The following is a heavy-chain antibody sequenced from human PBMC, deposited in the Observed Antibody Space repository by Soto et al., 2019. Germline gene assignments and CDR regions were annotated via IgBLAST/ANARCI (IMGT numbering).Heavy chain of an antibody. CDR1: GGSVSSGTSY. CDR3: ARGYFDTSAYYFRGLDY. D-gene: IGHD3-22*01. CDR2: FYYSGST. V-gene: IGHV4-61*01. Sequence: QVQLQESGPGLVKPSETLSLTCTVSGGSVSSGTSYWSWIRQPPGMGLEWIGYFYYSGSTNYNPPLKSRVTISVDTSKDQFSLKLTSVTAADTAVYYCARGYFDTSAYYFRGLDYWGQGTLVTVSS. J-gene: IGHJ4*02.